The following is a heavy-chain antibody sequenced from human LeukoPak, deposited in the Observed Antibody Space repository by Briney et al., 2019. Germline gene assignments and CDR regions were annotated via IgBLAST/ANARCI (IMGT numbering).Heavy chain of an antibody. V-gene: IGHV3-30-3*01. CDR2: ISYDGSNR. CDR3: ARVRTAWYEGNFDY. D-gene: IGHD6-13*01. J-gene: IGHJ4*02. CDR1: GFTFSSYA. Sequence: GGSLRLSCAASGFTFSSYALHWVRQAPGKGLEWVAVISYDGSNRYYADSVKGRFTISRDNSKNTLSLQMNSLRAEDTAVYYCARVRTAWYEGNFDYWGQGTLVTVSS.